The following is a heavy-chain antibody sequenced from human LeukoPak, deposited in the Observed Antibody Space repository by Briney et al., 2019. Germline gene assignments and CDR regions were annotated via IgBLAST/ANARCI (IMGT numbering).Heavy chain of an antibody. V-gene: IGHV4-61*01. Sequence: SETLSLTCTVSGGSVSSDSYFWTWIRQPPGKGLEWIGYIYYSGSTNYNPSLKSRVAITLDTSKSQISLKLSSVTAADTAVYYCARGQRRLQDYWGQGTLVTASS. CDR2: IYYSGST. J-gene: IGHJ4*02. CDR1: GGSVSSDSYF. CDR3: ARGQRRLQDY.